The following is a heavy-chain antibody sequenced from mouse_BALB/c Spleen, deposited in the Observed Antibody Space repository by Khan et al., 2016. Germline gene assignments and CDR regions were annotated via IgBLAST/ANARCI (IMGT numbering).Heavy chain of an antibody. CDR3: ARGGDYSLYYAIDY. CDR1: GYTFTSYW. J-gene: IGHJ4*01. CDR2: IYPGDGDT. Sequence: QVQLQQPGAELARPGASVKLSCKASGYTFTSYWMQWVKQRPGQGLEWIGAIYPGDGDTRYTQKFKGKATLTADKSSSTAYMQLSSLASEDSAVYYCARGGDYSLYYAIDYWGQGTSVTVSS. D-gene: IGHD1-1*01. V-gene: IGHV1-87*01.